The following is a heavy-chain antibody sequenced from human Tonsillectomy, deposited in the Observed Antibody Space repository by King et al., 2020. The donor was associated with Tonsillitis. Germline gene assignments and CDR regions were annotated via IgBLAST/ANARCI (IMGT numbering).Heavy chain of an antibody. D-gene: IGHD4-11*01. Sequence: QLQESGPGLVKPSETLSLTCTVSGGSIRSYYWSWIRQPPGKGLEWIGHIYYTVCTGYNPSLNSRVTLSLDTSKNQFSLKLSSVTAADMAVYYCARHNYHQLARGGYYYDMDVWGKGTTVTVSS. V-gene: IGHV4-59*08. CDR3: ARHNYHQLARGGYYYDMDV. CDR2: IYYTVCT. CDR1: GGSIRSYY. J-gene: IGHJ6*03.